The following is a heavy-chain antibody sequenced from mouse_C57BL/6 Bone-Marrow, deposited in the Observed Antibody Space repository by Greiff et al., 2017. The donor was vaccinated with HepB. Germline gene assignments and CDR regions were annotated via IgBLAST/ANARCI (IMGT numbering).Heavy chain of an antibody. V-gene: IGHV1-81*01. CDR3: ARSGYYSNYHYYAMDY. CDR1: GYTFTSYG. CDR2: IYPRSGNT. D-gene: IGHD2-5*01. Sequence: QVQLKESGAELARPGASVKLSCKASGYTFTSYGISWVKQRTGQGLEWIGEIYPRSGNTYYNEKFKGKATLTADKSSSTAYMELRSLTSEDSAVYFCARSGYYSNYHYYAMDYWGQGTSVTVSS. J-gene: IGHJ4*01.